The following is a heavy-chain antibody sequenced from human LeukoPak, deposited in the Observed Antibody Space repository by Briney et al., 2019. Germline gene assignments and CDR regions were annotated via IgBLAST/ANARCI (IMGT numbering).Heavy chain of an antibody. J-gene: IGHJ4*02. D-gene: IGHD1-26*01. CDR3: AKPKRGSYKALSYYFDY. V-gene: IGHV3-23*01. CDR1: GFTFSSYA. Sequence: GGSLRLSCAASGFTFSSYAMSWVRQAPGKGLEWVSAISGSGGSTYYADSVKGRFTISRDNSKNTLYLQVNSLRAEDTAVYYCAKPKRGSYKALSYYFDYWGQGTLVTVSS. CDR2: ISGSGGST.